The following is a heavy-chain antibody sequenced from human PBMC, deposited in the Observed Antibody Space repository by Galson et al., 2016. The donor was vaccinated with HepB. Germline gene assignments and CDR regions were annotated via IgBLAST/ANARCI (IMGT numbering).Heavy chain of an antibody. Sequence: SVKVSCKASGYTFTSYAISWVRQAPGQGLEWMGWISTKNGNTKYVQKLQDRVTMTTDTSSSTAYLELRSLTTDDTAGYYCAREPGYSSGWDPYFHYSYGMDGWGQGTTGTVSS. CDR2: ISTKNGNT. J-gene: IGHJ6*02. CDR1: GYTFTSYA. CDR3: AREPGYSSGWDPYFHYSYGMDG. D-gene: IGHD6-19*01. V-gene: IGHV1-18*01.